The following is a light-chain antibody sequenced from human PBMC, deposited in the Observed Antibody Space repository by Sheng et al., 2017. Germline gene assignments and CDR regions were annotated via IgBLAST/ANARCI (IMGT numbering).Light chain of an antibody. CDR3: QQYGGSLT. V-gene: IGKV3-11*01. Sequence: EIVLTQSPATLSLSPGERATLSCRASQSVSSSLAWYQQKPGQAPRLLIYDASNRATGIPARFSGSGSGTDFTLTISRLEPEDFAVYYCQQYGGSLTFGGGTKVEIK. J-gene: IGKJ4*01. CDR1: QSVSSS. CDR2: DAS.